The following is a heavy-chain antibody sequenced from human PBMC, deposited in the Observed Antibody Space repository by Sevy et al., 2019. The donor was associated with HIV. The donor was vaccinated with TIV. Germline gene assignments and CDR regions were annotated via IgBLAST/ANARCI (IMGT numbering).Heavy chain of an antibody. CDR2: IWYDGGYK. V-gene: IGHV3-33*01. CDR3: ARDFNYERIFDY. Sequence: GGSRRRSCTASGFSFRTYGMHWVRQAPGKGLEWVAVIWYDGGYKYNADSVRGRFTISRDNSKNTVYLQMDSLRAEDTALYYCARDFNYERIFDYWGQGTLVTVSS. J-gene: IGHJ4*02. CDR1: GFSFRTYG. D-gene: IGHD3-22*01.